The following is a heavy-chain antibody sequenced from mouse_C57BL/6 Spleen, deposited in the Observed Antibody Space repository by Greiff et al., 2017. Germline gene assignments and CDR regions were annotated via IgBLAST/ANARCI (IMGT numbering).Heavy chain of an antibody. CDR2: IHPSDSDT. CDR3: AITVGQGYFDV. D-gene: IGHD3-3*01. V-gene: IGHV1-74*01. CDR1: GYTFPSYW. Sequence: QVQLQQPGAELVKPGASVKVSCKASGYTFPSYWMHWVKQRPGQGLEWIGRIHPSDSDTNYNQKFKGKATLTVDKSSSTAYIQLSSLTYADSAVYYCAITVGQGYFDVWGTGTTVTVSS. J-gene: IGHJ1*03.